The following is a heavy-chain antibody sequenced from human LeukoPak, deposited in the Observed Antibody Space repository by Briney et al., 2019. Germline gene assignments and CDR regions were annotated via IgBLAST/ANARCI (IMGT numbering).Heavy chain of an antibody. CDR2: IYYSGTT. J-gene: IGHJ4*02. D-gene: IGHD6-19*01. CDR1: GGAIGIFY. V-gene: IGHV4-59*01. CDR3: ARIDAVAATPTSFDY. Sequence: SETLFLTCTVSGGAIGIFYWSWIRQPPGKGLEWIGDIYYSGTTNYNPSLKSRVTISLDTSKNQFSLRLSSVTAADTAVYYCARIDAVAATPTSFDYWGQGTLVTVSS.